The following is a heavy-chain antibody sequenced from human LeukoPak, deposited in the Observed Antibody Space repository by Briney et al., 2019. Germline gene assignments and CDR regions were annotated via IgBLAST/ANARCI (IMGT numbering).Heavy chain of an antibody. Sequence: ASVKVSCKASGYIFTSYFMHWVRQAPGQGLDWMGIINPSGGSTSYAQKFQGRVTMTRNTTTSTVYMELSSLSSEVTAEYYCARDSADYGDYDYWGQGTLVTVSS. CDR1: GYIFTSYF. CDR2: INPSGGST. V-gene: IGHV1-46*01. D-gene: IGHD4-17*01. CDR3: ARDSADYGDYDY. J-gene: IGHJ4*02.